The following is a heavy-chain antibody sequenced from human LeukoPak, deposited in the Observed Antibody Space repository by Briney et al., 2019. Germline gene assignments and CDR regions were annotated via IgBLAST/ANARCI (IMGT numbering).Heavy chain of an antibody. V-gene: IGHV4-34*01. CDR3: ARGVVIAPQTFDY. D-gene: IGHD2-21*01. J-gene: IGHJ4*02. CDR1: GGSSSGYY. CDR2: INHSGST. Sequence: PSETLSLTCAVYGGSSSGYYWSWIRQPPGKGLEWIGEINHSGSTNYNPSLKSRVTISVDTSKSQFSLKLRPVTAADTAVYYCARGVVIAPQTFDYWGQGTLVTVSS.